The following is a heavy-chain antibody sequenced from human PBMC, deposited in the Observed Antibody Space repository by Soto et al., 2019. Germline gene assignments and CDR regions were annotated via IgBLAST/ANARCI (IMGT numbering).Heavy chain of an antibody. Sequence: SATLSITCAVYGGSFSGYYWSWIRQPPGKGLEWIGEINHSGSTNYNPSLKSRVTISVDTSKNQFSLKLSSVTAADTAVYYCARGSSDRRWFDPWGQGTPVTVSS. V-gene: IGHV4-34*01. D-gene: IGHD2-2*01. J-gene: IGHJ5*02. CDR3: ARGSSDRRWFDP. CDR2: INHSGST. CDR1: GGSFSGYY.